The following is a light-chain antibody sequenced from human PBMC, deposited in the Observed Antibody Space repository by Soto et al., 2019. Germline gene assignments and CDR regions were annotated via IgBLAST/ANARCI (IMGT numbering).Light chain of an antibody. J-gene: IGKJ1*01. Sequence: DVPMTQSPSSLSASVGDRVTITCRASQSIKKSLNWYQQKPGKAPKLLIFAASNLQSGVPSRFSGSGSRTDFTITISSLPAADFATYYCQQNYITPPSTFGPGTKVEVK. CDR2: AAS. CDR1: QSIKKS. CDR3: QQNYITPPST. V-gene: IGKV1-39*01.